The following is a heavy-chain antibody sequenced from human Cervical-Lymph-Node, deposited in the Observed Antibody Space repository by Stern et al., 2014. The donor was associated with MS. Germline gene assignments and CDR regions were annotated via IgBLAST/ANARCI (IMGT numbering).Heavy chain of an antibody. CDR2: IYYSGST. D-gene: IGHD6-6*01. J-gene: IGHJ4*02. V-gene: IGHV4-59*01. Sequence: QLQLQESGPGLVKPSETLSLTCTVSGGSISSYYWSWIRQPPGTGLEWIGYIYYSGSTNYNPSLKSRVTISVDTSKNQFSLKLSSVTAADTAVYYCARGGSSSPPFDYWGQGTLVTVSS. CDR1: GGSISSYY. CDR3: ARGGSSSPPFDY.